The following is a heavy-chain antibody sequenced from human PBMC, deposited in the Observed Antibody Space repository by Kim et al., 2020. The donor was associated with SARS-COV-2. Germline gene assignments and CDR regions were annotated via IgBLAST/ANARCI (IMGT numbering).Heavy chain of an antibody. CDR3: AKGLSGGYYDALDM. CDR2: IWYDGGNK. Sequence: GGSLRLSCAASGFTFSSYAMHWVRQAPGKGLEWVAVIWYDGGNKYYGDSVKGRFTISRDNSKNTLDLQMNSLRAEDTAMYYCAKGLSGGYYDALDMWGQ. V-gene: IGHV3-33*06. J-gene: IGHJ3*02. D-gene: IGHD1-26*01. CDR1: GFTFSSYA.